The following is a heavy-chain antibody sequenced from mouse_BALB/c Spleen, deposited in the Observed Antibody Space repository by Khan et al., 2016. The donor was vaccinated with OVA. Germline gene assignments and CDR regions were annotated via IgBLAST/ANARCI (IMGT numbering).Heavy chain of an antibody. CDR1: GFSLTNYG. CDR2: IWSDGTI. Sequence: QVQLKQSGPGLVAPSQSLSITCTISGFSLTNYGVHWVRQPPGKGLEWLGVIWSDGTITYSSALKSRLSISKDNSKSQVLLKMNSLQTDDTAMYYCARQPYYHYYIMDYWGQGTSVTVSS. CDR3: ARQPYYHYYIMDY. V-gene: IGHV2-6-1*01. J-gene: IGHJ4*01. D-gene: IGHD2-10*01.